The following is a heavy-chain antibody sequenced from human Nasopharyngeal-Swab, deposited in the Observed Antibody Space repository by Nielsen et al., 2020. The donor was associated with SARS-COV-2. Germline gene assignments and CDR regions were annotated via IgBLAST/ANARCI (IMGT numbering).Heavy chain of an antibody. CDR1: GFTFSSYS. J-gene: IGHJ6*02. CDR3: ARALFGVVIIPPHYGMDV. Sequence: GESLKISCAASGFTFSSYSMNWVRQAPGKGLEWVSSISSSSSYIYYADSVKGRFTTSRDNAKNSLYLQMNSLRAEDTAVYYCARALFGVVIIPPHYGMDVWGQGTTVTVSS. V-gene: IGHV3-21*01. CDR2: ISSSSSYI. D-gene: IGHD3-3*01.